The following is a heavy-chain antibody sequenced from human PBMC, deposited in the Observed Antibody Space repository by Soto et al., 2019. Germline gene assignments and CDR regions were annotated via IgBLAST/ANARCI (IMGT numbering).Heavy chain of an antibody. CDR1: GDSVSSNSAA. CDR3: ARGAGRGYCSGNTCNSPYNYYGMDV. D-gene: IGHD2-15*01. J-gene: IGHJ6*02. CDR2: TYYRSKWYD. V-gene: IGHV6-1*01. Sequence: SQTLSLTCAISGDSVSSNSAAWNWVRQSPSRGLEWLGRTYYRSKWYDDYAVSVKSRITISPDTSKNQFSLHLKSVTPEDTAVYYCARGAGRGYCSGNTCNSPYNYYGMDVWGQGTTVTVSS.